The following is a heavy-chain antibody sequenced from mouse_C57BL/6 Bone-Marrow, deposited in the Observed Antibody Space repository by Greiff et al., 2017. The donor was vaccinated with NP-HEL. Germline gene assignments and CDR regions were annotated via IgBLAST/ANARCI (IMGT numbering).Heavy chain of an antibody. CDR1: GYTFTDYN. J-gene: IGHJ4*01. Sequence: VHVKQSGPELVKPGASVKIPCKASGYTFTDYNMDWVKQSHGKSLEWIGDINPNNGGTIYNQKFKGKATLTVDKSSSTAYMELRSLTSEDTAVYYCARGGWDFYAMDYWGQGTSVTVSS. CDR3: ARGGWDFYAMDY. V-gene: IGHV1-18*01. CDR2: INPNNGGT. D-gene: IGHD3-3*01.